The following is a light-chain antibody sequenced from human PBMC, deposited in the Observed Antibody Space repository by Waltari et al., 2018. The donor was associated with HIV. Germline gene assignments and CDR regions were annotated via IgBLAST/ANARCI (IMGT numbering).Light chain of an antibody. V-gene: IGLV1-36*01. CDR1: STNIGHNA. CDR2: YDT. CDR3: ATWDDTLNALV. J-gene: IGLJ2*01. Sequence: SVTISCSGTSTNIGHNAVNWYQQLPGQPPRLLIYYDTLVPSGVSDQFSGSRSDTSASLAISGLQSEDEADYYCATWDDTLNALVFGGGTRLTVL.